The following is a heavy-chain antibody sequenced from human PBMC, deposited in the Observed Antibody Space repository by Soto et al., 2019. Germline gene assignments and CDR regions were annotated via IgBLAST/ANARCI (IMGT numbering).Heavy chain of an antibody. J-gene: IGHJ6*02. CDR1: GYTFTSYA. CDR3: ARDQDIAVVPAAIQTNYYYRMDV. Sequence: ASVKVSCKASGYTFTSYAMHWVRQAPGQRLEWMGWINAGNGNTKYSQKFQGRVTITRDTSASTAYMELSSLRSEDTAVYYCARDQDIAVVPAAIQTNYYYRMDVWGQGTTVTVSS. CDR2: INAGNGNT. V-gene: IGHV1-3*01. D-gene: IGHD2-2*02.